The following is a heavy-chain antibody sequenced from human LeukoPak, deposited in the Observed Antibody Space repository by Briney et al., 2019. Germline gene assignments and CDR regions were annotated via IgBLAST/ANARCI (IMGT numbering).Heavy chain of an antibody. D-gene: IGHD3-22*01. V-gene: IGHV3-23*01. CDR1: GFTFSSCA. Sequence: GGSLRLSCAASGFTFSSCAMSWVRQAPGKGLEWVSAISGSGGSTYYADSVKGRFTISRDNSKNTLYLQMNSLRAEDTAVYYCAKGWTYYDSSGYYYVGLLSAFDIWGQGTMVTVSS. J-gene: IGHJ3*02. CDR3: AKGWTYYDSSGYYYVGLLSAFDI. CDR2: ISGSGGST.